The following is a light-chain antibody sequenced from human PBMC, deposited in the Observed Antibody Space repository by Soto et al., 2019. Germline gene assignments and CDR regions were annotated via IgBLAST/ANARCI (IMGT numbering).Light chain of an antibody. Sequence: QSALTQPRSVSGSPGQSVTISCTGTSSDVGGYNYVSWYQQHPGKAPKLMIYDVSKRPSGVPDRFSGSKSGNTASVAISGLQAEDEADYYCRSYAGNYTLLFGGGTKLTVL. CDR1: SSDVGGYNY. CDR2: DVS. J-gene: IGLJ2*01. CDR3: RSYAGNYTLL. V-gene: IGLV2-11*01.